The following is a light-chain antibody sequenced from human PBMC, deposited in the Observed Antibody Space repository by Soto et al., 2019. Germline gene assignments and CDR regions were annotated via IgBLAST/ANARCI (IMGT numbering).Light chain of an antibody. J-gene: IGKJ5*01. CDR3: QQRKNWQVT. CDR1: QSVSSY. V-gene: IGKV3-11*01. CDR2: DAS. Sequence: VLSPSPVTLSLSPAETAPLSCKTSQSVSSYLAWYQQKPGQAPRLPIYDASNRATGIPARFSGSGSGTDFTLTISSLEPEDFAVYYCQQRKNWQVTFGQGTRLEIK.